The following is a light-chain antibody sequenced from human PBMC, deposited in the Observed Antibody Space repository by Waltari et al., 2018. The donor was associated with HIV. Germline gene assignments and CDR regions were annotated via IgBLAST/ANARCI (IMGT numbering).Light chain of an antibody. Sequence: SSELTQDPAVSVALGQTVKITCQGDSLRNQYASWYQQKAGHAPRLVFSGKNNRPSGIPVRFSVSSSGDTASLIITGAQAEDEADYYCNSRDKINNHFVFGSGTKVTVL. J-gene: IGLJ1*01. CDR2: GKN. CDR3: NSRDKINNHFV. CDR1: SLRNQY. V-gene: IGLV3-19*01.